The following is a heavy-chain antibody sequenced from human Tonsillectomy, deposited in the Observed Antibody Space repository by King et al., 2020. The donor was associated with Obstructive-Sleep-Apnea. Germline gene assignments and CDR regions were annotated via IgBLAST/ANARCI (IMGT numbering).Heavy chain of an antibody. CDR3: MKDRWGGTPSDY. Sequence: VQLVESGGDLVQPGGSLRLSCSASGFTFSSYSMHWVRQAPGKGLEFVSAISNNGGATYYPDSVKGRFTISRDNSKNTLFLQMSSLTPEDTAVYYCMKDRWGGTPSDYWGQGTLVTVSS. D-gene: IGHD2-15*01. CDR2: ISNNGGAT. CDR1: GFTFSSYS. J-gene: IGHJ4*02. V-gene: IGHV3-64D*06.